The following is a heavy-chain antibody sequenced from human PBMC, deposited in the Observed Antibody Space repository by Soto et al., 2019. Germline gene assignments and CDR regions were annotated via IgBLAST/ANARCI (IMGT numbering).Heavy chain of an antibody. D-gene: IGHD3-10*01. Sequence: QVQLVESGGGVVQPGRSLRLSCASSGFTFSNYGMHWVRQAPGKGPEWVAVIWYDGSNEQYADSVKGRFTISRDNSKNTLYLQMNSLRAEDTAVYYCASALETGDYWGQGTLVTVSS. CDR1: GFTFSNYG. CDR2: IWYDGSNE. V-gene: IGHV3-33*03. J-gene: IGHJ4*02. CDR3: ASALETGDY.